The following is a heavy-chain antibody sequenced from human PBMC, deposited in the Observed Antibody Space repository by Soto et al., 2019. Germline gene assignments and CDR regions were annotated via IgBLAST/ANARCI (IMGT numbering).Heavy chain of an antibody. J-gene: IGHJ4*02. CDR2: IYYSGST. Sequence: SETLSLTCTVSGGSISSGGYYWSWIRQHPGKGLEWIGYIYYSGSTYYNPSLKSRVTISVDTSKNQFSLKLSSVTAADTAVYYCAREGTTAIDGGLIDYWGQGTLVTVSS. CDR1: GGSISSGGYY. D-gene: IGHD2-15*01. CDR3: AREGTTAIDGGLIDY. V-gene: IGHV4-31*03.